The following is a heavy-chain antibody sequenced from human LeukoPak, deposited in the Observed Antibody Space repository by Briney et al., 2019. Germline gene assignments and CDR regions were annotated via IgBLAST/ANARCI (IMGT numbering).Heavy chain of an antibody. V-gene: IGHV3-74*01. CDR2: MNSDGSGT. CDR1: GLTLSNYW. J-gene: IGHJ4*02. Sequence: GGSLRLSCAASGLTLSNYWMHRVRQAPGKGLVWVSRMNSDGSGTSYADSVKGRFTISRDNAKNTLYLQMNSLRVEDTAVYYCARDEPTVTTGPPVGSWGQGTLVTVSS. CDR3: ARDEPTVTTGPPVGS. D-gene: IGHD4-17*01.